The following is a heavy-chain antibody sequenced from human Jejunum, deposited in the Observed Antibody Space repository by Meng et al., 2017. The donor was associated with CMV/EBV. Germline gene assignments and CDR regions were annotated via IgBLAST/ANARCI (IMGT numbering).Heavy chain of an antibody. J-gene: IGHJ4*02. CDR2: IYWDDDK. V-gene: IGHV2-5*02. CDR3: VHRKDYSGNWNGGSADF. D-gene: IGHD1-1*01. CDR1: SLTSSPLG. Sequence: SLTSSPLGVGWIRQPTGKALEWLAFIYWDDDKRYNPSLKNRLTITKDAPKNQVALTVTNMDPADTATYYCVHRKDYSGNWNGGSADFWGQGALVTVSS.